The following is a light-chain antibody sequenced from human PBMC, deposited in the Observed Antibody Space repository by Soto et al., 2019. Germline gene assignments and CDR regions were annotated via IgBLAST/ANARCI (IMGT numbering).Light chain of an antibody. J-gene: IGKJ2*01. Sequence: DIQMTQSPSTLSGSVGDRVTITCRASQTISSWLAWYQQQTGKAPKLLIYAGSNLQSGVPSRFSGTGYGTDFNLTISSLQTEDFATYYCQQSFITPHTFGQGTKVDIK. CDR1: QTISSW. CDR2: AGS. V-gene: IGKV1-39*01. CDR3: QQSFITPHT.